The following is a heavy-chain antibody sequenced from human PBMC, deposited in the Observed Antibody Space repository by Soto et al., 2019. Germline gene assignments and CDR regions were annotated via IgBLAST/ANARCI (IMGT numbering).Heavy chain of an antibody. J-gene: IGHJ4*02. CDR3: ARDRNSLDY. CDR1: GFMFTSSA. V-gene: IGHV1-58*01. D-gene: IGHD1-7*01. CDR2: LVVGSGDT. Sequence: SVKVSCKTSGFMFTSSAVQWVRQARGQRLEWIGWLVVGSGDTHYAQNFQGRVTLTRDMSIGTAYMELSRLRSDDTAVYYCARDRNSLDYWGQGTLVTVSS.